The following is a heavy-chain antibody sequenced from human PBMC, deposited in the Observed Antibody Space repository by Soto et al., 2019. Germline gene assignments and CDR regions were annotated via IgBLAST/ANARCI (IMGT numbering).Heavy chain of an antibody. CDR1: GFTFSSYA. V-gene: IGHV3-30-3*01. J-gene: IGHJ6*02. CDR3: AKALGSYSFYYYGMDV. CDR2: ISYDGSNK. Sequence: GPLRLSCXASGFTFSSYAMHWVRQAPGKGLEWVAVISYDGSNKYYADSVKGRFTISRDNSKNTLYLQMNSLRAEDTAVYYCAKALGSYSFYYYGMDVWGQGTTVTVSS. D-gene: IGHD1-26*01.